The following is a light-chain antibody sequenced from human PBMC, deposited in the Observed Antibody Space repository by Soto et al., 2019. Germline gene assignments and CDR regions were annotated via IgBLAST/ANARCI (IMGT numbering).Light chain of an antibody. V-gene: IGKV3-15*01. Sequence: EIMMTQSPATLSVSPGDRATLSCRASQSVSSNLAWYQRKPGQAPRLLIYGASTRATGVPARFSGSGSGTEFTLTICSLQSEDFAVYYCQQHNHWPPLMYTFGQGTKLEIK. CDR3: QQHNHWPPLMYT. J-gene: IGKJ2*01. CDR1: QSVSSN. CDR2: GAS.